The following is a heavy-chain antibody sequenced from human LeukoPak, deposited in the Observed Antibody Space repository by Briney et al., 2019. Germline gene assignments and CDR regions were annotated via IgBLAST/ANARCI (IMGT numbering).Heavy chain of an antibody. Sequence: ASLTVSCKASGYTFSDDYIHWVRQAPGQGLEWMGWINPHGGGTNYGENFQGRVTLTRDTSISTAYMDLSSLISDDTAVYYCAREFMRVTAFDIWGQGTMVTVSS. CDR2: INPHGGGT. V-gene: IGHV1-2*02. J-gene: IGHJ3*02. CDR1: GYTFSDDY. D-gene: IGHD2-21*02. CDR3: AREFMRVTAFDI.